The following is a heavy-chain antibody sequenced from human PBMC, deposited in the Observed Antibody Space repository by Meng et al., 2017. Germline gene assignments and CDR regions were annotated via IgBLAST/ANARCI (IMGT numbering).Heavy chain of an antibody. J-gene: IGHJ5*02. D-gene: IGHD6-13*01. V-gene: IGHV4-39*07. CDR3: ARSVASSSWYGWFDP. Sequence: SETLSLTCTVSGGSISSSSYYWGWIRQPPGKGLEWIGSIYYSGSTNYNPSLKSRVTISVDTSKNQFSLKLSSVTAADTAVYYCARSVASSSWYGWFDPWGQGTLVTVSS. CDR1: GGSISSSSYY. CDR2: IYYSGST.